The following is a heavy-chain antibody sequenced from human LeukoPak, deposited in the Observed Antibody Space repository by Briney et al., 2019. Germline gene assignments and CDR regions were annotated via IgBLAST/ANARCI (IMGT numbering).Heavy chain of an antibody. D-gene: IGHD2-15*01. CDR1: GGSISSYS. CDR2: IDYSGSI. CDR3: ARAGISPNWIDP. J-gene: IGHJ5*02. Sequence: ASETLSLTCAVSGGSISSYSWIWIRQPPGKGLEWIGYIDYSGSINYNSSLKSRLTISIDTSKNQFSLKLSSVTAADTAVYYCARAGISPNWIDPWGQGTQVTVSS. V-gene: IGHV4-59*01.